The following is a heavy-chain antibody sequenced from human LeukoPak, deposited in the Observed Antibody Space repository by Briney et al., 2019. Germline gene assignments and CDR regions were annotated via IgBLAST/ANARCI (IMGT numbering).Heavy chain of an antibody. CDR3: ARVRPYYGDALDY. CDR1: GYTFTGYY. V-gene: IGHV1-2*02. J-gene: IGHJ4*02. D-gene: IGHD4-17*01. Sequence: ASVKVSCKASGYTFTGYYMHWVRQAPGQGLEWMGWINPNSGGTKYAQKFQGRVTMTRDTSISTAYMELSRLRSDDTAVYYCARVRPYYGDALDYWGQGTLVTVSS. CDR2: INPNSGGT.